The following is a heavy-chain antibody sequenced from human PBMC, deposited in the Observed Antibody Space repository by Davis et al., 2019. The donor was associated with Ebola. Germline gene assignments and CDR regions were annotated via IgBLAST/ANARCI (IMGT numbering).Heavy chain of an antibody. CDR2: INSDGSST. Sequence: HTGGSLRLSCAASGFTFSSYWMHWVRQAPGKGLVWVPRINSDGSSTSYADSVKGRFTISRDNAKNTLYLQMNSLRAEDTAVYYCAKDRTTVGFDYWGQGTLVTVSS. CDR1: GFTFSSYW. D-gene: IGHD4-23*01. J-gene: IGHJ4*02. CDR3: AKDRTTVGFDY. V-gene: IGHV3-74*01.